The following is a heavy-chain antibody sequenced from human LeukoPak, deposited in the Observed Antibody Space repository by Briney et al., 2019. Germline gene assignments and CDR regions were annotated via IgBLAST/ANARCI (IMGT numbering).Heavy chain of an antibody. V-gene: IGHV1-69*06. Sequence: SVKVSCKASGGTFSSYAISWVRQAPGQGLEWMGGIIPIFGTANYAQKFQGRVTITADKSTSTAYMELSSLRSEDAAVYYCVRGEWELQRMGYYYYYMDVWGKGTTVTVSS. CDR1: GGTFSSYA. CDR3: VRGEWELQRMGYYYYYMDV. D-gene: IGHD1-26*01. J-gene: IGHJ6*03. CDR2: IIPIFGTA.